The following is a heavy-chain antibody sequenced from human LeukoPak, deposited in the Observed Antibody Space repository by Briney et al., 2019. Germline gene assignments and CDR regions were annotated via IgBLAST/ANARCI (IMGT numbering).Heavy chain of an antibody. CDR2: ISSSGSTI. V-gene: IGHV3-11*01. CDR3: ARISRDGYNSNFDY. J-gene: IGHJ4*02. Sequence: GGSLRLSCAASGFTFSDYYMSWIRQAPGKGLEWVSYISSSGSTIYYADSVKGRFTISRDNAKNSLYLQMNSLRAEDTAVYYCARISRDGYNSNFDYWGQGSLVTVSS. CDR1: GFTFSDYY. D-gene: IGHD5-24*01.